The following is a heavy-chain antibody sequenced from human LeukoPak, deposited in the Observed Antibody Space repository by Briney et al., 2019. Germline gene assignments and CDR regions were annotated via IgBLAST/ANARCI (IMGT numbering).Heavy chain of an antibody. CDR2: ISYDGSNK. CDR3: GKGGQHETHDYHYSGLDV. Sequence: GGSLRLSCAASGFTFWSYGMHWVRQAPGKGLEWVALISYDGSNKYFADSVKGRFTISRDNPKNTLYLQMNSLRAEDTAVYCCGKGGQHETHDYHYSGLDVWGQGTGVTVSS. J-gene: IGHJ6*02. CDR1: GFTFWSYG. D-gene: IGHD2-15*01. V-gene: IGHV3-30*03.